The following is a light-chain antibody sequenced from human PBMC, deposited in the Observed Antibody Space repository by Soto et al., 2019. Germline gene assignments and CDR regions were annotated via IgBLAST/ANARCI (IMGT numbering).Light chain of an antibody. CDR1: QSFSSS. J-gene: IGKJ4*01. V-gene: IGKV3-15*01. CDR2: SAS. Sequence: EIGMTQSPATLYVSPGERATLSCRASQSFSSSLAWYQQKPGQAPRLLIYSASARATGIPARFSGSGSGTEFTLTISSLQSEDFAVYYCQQYNNWPFTFGGGTKVAI. CDR3: QQYNNWPFT.